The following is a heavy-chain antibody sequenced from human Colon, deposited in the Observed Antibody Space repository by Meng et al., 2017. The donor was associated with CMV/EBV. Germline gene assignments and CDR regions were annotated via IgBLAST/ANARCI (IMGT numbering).Heavy chain of an antibody. Sequence: HITMNESRPTLVQPTPTRTLTCYFSGFSLTTGGVGVGWIRQPPGKALEWLALVYWDDNKLFSLSLKNRLTITKDTSKNQVVLTMTNMDPVDTATYYCAHTVGYTSGWYIYYVDYWSQGTLVTVSS. J-gene: IGHJ4*02. CDR3: AHTVGYTSGWYIYYVDY. D-gene: IGHD6-19*01. V-gene: IGHV2-5*02. CDR1: GFSLTTGGVG. CDR2: VYWDDNK.